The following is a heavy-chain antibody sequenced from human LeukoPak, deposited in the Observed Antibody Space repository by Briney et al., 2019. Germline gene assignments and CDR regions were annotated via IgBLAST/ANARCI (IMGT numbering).Heavy chain of an antibody. D-gene: IGHD5-12*01. V-gene: IGHV1-18*04. Sequence: ASEKGSCKASGYTFTRYGISCGRQTPGQGLEWMGWISAYNGNTNYAQRLQGRVTMTTDTSTSTAYMELRSLRSDDTAVYYCARASGYDPYFDYWGQGTLVTVSS. CDR3: ARASGYDPYFDY. CDR1: GYTFTRYG. J-gene: IGHJ4*02. CDR2: ISAYNGNT.